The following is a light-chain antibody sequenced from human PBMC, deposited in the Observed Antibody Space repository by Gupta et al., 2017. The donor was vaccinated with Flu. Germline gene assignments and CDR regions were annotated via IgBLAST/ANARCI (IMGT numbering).Light chain of an antibody. J-gene: IGKJ2*01. CDR2: KGS. Sequence: VTHGKPASISCSTSQSRVHSAGNTYLNWFQQRPVQSPRRLIYKGSNRDSGIPDRFNGSRSGTDFTLKISSVEAADVGLNNCTQVKHCLPTFGQGTKLEIK. CDR1: QSRVHSAGNTY. V-gene: IGKV2-30*02. CDR3: TQVKHCLPT.